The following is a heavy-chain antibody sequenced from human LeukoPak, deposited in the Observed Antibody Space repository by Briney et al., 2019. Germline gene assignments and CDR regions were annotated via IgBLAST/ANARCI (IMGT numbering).Heavy chain of an antibody. CDR1: GFTFSSYA. V-gene: IGHV3-23*01. J-gene: IGHJ4*02. Sequence: GGSLRLSCAASGFTFSSYAMSWVRQAPGKGLEWVSAISGSGGSTYYADSVKGRFTISRDSSKNTLYLQMNSLRAEDTAVYYCAKAPTMVRGEGYWGQGTLVTVSS. D-gene: IGHD3-10*01. CDR2: ISGSGGST. CDR3: AKAPTMVRGEGY.